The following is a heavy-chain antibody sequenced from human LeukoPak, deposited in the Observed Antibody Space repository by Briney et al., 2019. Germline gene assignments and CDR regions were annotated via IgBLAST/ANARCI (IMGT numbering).Heavy chain of an antibody. CDR2: INPSGGRT. D-gene: IGHD3-22*01. Sequence: ASVKVSCKASGYTFTSYYMHWVRQAPGQGLEWMGIINPSGGRTNYAQRFQGRVTMTRDMSTSIVYMELSSLRSEDTAVYYCARGVHVRKYDSNENCFDPWGQGTLVTVSS. CDR1: GYTFTSYY. J-gene: IGHJ5*02. V-gene: IGHV1-46*01. CDR3: ARGVHVRKYDSNENCFDP.